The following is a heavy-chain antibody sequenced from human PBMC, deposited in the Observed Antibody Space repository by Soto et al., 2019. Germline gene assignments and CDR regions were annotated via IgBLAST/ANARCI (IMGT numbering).Heavy chain of an antibody. J-gene: IGHJ4*02. CDR3: ARDRAPDGYNLNYFDY. CDR2: IIPIFGTA. V-gene: IGHV1-69*13. CDR1: GGTFSSYA. Sequence: ASVKVSCKASGGTFSSYAISWVRQAPGQGLEWMGGIIPIFGTANYAQKFQGRVTITADESTSTAYMELSSLRSEDTAVYYCARDRAPDGYNLNYFDYWGQGTLVTVSS. D-gene: IGHD5-12*01.